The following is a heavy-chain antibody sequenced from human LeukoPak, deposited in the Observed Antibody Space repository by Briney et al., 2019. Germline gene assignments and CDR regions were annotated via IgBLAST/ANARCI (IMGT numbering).Heavy chain of an antibody. Sequence: PSETLSLTCTVSGGSISSYYWSWIRQPPGKGLGWIGYIYYSGSTNYNPSLKSRVTISVDTSKNQFSLKLSSVTAADTAVYYYARGYYGSGSYGRFDYWGQGTLVTVSS. V-gene: IGHV4-59*01. J-gene: IGHJ4*02. CDR2: IYYSGST. D-gene: IGHD3-10*01. CDR3: ARGYYGSGSYGRFDY. CDR1: GGSISSYY.